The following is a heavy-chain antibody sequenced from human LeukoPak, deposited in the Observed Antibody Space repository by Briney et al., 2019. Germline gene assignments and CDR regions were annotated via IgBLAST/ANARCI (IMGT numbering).Heavy chain of an antibody. D-gene: IGHD2-2*01. Sequence: ASVKVSCKASGYTFTSYDINWVRQATGQGHEWMGWMNPNSGNTGYAQKFQGRVTITRNTSISTAYMELSSLRSEDTAVYYCARGRGIVVVPAATYYFDYWGQGTLVTVSS. CDR2: MNPNSGNT. CDR1: GYTFTSYD. CDR3: ARGRGIVVVPAATYYFDY. J-gene: IGHJ4*02. V-gene: IGHV1-8*01.